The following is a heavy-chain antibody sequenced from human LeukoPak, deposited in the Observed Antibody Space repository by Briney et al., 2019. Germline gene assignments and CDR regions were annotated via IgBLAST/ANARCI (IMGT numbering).Heavy chain of an antibody. CDR3: ARKSVAATPRDIVYQYYSMDV. J-gene: IGHJ6*03. CDR1: GYTFTSYA. V-gene: IGHV7-4-1*02. CDR2: INTNTGSP. D-gene: IGHD2-15*01. Sequence: ASAKVSFKASGYTFTSYAMNWVRPPPGQGLEWMGWINTNTGSPTYAQVFTGRLVFSLDTSVSTAYLQISSLKAEDTAVYYCARKSVAATPRDIVYQYYSMDVWGKGTTVTVSS.